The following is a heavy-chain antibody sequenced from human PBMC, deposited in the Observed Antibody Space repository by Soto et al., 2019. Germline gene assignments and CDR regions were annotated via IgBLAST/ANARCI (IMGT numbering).Heavy chain of an antibody. CDR1: GFTFSSYA. J-gene: IGHJ6*02. D-gene: IGHD6-19*01. CDR2: ISSSGGST. Sequence: EVQLLESGGGLVQPGGSLRLSCAPAGFTFSSYAMSWVRQADGKGLEWVSVISSSGGSTDYADSVKGRFTNSRDNSKNTLYLQMNSLRAEDTAVYYCAKGKSSGGGWNYGMDVWGQGTTVTVSS. CDR3: AKGKSSGGGWNYGMDV. V-gene: IGHV3-23*01.